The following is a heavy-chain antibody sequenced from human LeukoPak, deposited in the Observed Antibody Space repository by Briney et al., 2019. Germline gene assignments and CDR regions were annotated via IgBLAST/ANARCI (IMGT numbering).Heavy chain of an antibody. D-gene: IGHD6-13*01. CDR2: ISAYNGNT. CDR3: ARYVTSSSWYGTTWYYYGMDV. Sequence: ASVKVSCKASGYTFTSYGISWVRQGPGQGLEWVGWISAYNGNTNYAQKLQGRVTMTTDTSTSTAYMELRSLRSDDTAVYYCARYVTSSSWYGTTWYYYGMDVWGQGTTVTVSS. J-gene: IGHJ6*02. V-gene: IGHV1-18*01. CDR1: GYTFTSYG.